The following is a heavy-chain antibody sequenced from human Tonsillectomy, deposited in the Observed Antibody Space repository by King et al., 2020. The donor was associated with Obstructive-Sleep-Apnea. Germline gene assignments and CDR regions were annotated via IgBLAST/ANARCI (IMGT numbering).Heavy chain of an antibody. V-gene: IGHV4-59*08. J-gene: IGHJ3*02. CDR3: AAAGPSDDAFDI. D-gene: IGHD6-13*01. CDR1: GGSISSYY. Sequence: QLQESGPGLVKPSETLSLTCTVSGGSISSYYWSWIRQPPGKGLEWIGYIDYSGSTNYNPSLKSRVTISVNTSKNQFSLKLSSVTAADTAVYYCAAAGPSDDAFDIWGQGTMVTVSS. CDR2: IDYSGST.